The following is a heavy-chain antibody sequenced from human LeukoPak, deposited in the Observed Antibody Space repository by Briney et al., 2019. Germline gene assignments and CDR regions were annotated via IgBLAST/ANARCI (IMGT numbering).Heavy chain of an antibody. CDR1: GGSISSSSYY. D-gene: IGHD6-13*01. CDR2: IYYSGST. CDR3: ASGTGYSGNWFDP. J-gene: IGHJ5*02. V-gene: IGHV4-39*01. Sequence: PSETLSLTCTVSGGSISSSSYYWGWIRQPPGKGLEWIGSIYYSGSTYYNPSLKSRVTISVDASKNQFSLKLSSVTAVDTAVYYCASGTGYSGNWFDPWGQGTLVTVSS.